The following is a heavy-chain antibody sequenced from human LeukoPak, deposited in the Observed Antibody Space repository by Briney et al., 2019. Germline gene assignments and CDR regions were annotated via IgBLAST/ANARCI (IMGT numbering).Heavy chain of an antibody. J-gene: IGHJ5*02. CDR3: ARYDGTTITNWFDP. CDR2: ISAYNGNT. CDR1: GYTFTSYG. D-gene: IGHD1-7*01. Sequence: ASVKVSCKASGYTFTSYGISWVRQAPGQGLEWMGWISAYNGNTNYAQKLQGRVTMTTDTSTSTAYMELRSLRSDDTAVYYCARYDGTTITNWFDPWGQGTLVTVSS. V-gene: IGHV1-18*01.